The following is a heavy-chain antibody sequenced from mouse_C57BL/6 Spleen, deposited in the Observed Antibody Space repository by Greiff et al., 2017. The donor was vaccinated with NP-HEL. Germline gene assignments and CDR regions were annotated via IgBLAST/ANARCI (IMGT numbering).Heavy chain of an antibody. D-gene: IGHD1-1*01. CDR1: GYTFTSYW. CDR3: ARGDYYGSSPWFAY. Sequence: QVQLQQSGAELVRPGSSVKLSCKASGYTFTSYWMHWVKQRPIQGLEWIGNIDPSDSETHYNQKFKDKATLTVDKSSSTAYMQLSSLTSEDSAVYYCARGDYYGSSPWFAYWGQGTLVTVSA. CDR2: IDPSDSET. V-gene: IGHV1-52*01. J-gene: IGHJ3*01.